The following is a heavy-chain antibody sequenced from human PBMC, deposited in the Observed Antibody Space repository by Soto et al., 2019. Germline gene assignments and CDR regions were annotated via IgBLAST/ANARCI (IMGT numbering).Heavy chain of an antibody. Sequence: GGSLRLSCAASGFTFSSYAMNWVRQAPGKGLDWVSTITNSGSNTYYADSVKGRFTISRDNSENTLYLQMNSLRAEDTAVYYCAKEVGTTFRGRPDYWGQGTLVTVSS. CDR3: AKEVGTTFRGRPDY. CDR1: GFTFSSYA. J-gene: IGHJ4*02. V-gene: IGHV3-23*01. CDR2: ITNSGSNT. D-gene: IGHD1-26*01.